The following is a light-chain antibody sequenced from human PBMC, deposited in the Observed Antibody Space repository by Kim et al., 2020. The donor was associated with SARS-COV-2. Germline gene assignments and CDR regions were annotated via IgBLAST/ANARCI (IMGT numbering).Light chain of an antibody. CDR3: CSYAGSPPYV. V-gene: IGLV2-11*01. CDR2: DVT. J-gene: IGLJ1*01. Sequence: QSVLTQPRAVSGSPGQSVTISCTGTSSDVGLYNYVSWYQQHPGKAPKLMIYDVTERPSGVPDRFSASKSGNTASLTISGLQAEDEADYYCCSYAGSPPYVFGPGTKVTVL. CDR1: SSDVGLYNY.